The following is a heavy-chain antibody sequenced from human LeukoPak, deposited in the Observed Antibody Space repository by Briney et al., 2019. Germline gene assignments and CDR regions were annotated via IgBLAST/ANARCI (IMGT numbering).Heavy chain of an antibody. J-gene: IGHJ3*02. CDR1: GGPISSYY. CDR2: IYTSGST. V-gene: IGHV4-4*07. D-gene: IGHD3-22*01. CDR3: ARDISYYYDSSGRDAFDI. Sequence: SETLSLTCTVSGGPISSYYWSWIRQPAGKGLEWIGRIYTSGSTNYNPSLKSRVTMSVDTSKNQFSLKLSSVTAADTAVYYCARDISYYYDSSGRDAFDIWGQGTMVTVSS.